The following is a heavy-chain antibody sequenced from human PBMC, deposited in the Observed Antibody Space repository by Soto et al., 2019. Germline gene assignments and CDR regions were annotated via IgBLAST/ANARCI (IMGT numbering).Heavy chain of an antibody. CDR3: ATQDFRGATGTT. J-gene: IGHJ4*02. Sequence: EVQLLESGGGLVQPGGSLRLSCVGSGFSFNTFAMGWVRQAPGKGLEWVSLIRHDSAATYYIDSVKGRFTISRDNSKNTLYLQMNSLRAEDTAIYNCATQDFRGATGTTWGQGTLVTVSS. CDR2: IRHDSAAT. CDR1: GFSFNTFA. D-gene: IGHD1-1*01. V-gene: IGHV3-23*01.